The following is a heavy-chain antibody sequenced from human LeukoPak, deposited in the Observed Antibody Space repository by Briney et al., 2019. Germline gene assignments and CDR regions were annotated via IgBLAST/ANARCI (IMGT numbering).Heavy chain of an antibody. V-gene: IGHV3-23*01. J-gene: IGHJ4*02. D-gene: IGHD5-12*01. CDR2: ISPGGDTP. CDR3: AQDRAWIEFYF. Sequence: GGSLRLSCEGSGFTFDDYGMNWVRQAPGKGLEWVSGISPGGDTPYYADSVRGRFTISRDNSKNTMYLQMNSLRAEDTAVYYCAQDRAWIEFYFWGQGTLVTVSS. CDR1: GFTFDDYG.